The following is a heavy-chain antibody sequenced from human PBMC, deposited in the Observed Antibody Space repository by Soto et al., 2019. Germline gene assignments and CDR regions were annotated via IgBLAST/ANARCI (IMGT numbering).Heavy chain of an antibody. CDR1: GFTFSNYA. CDR3: VKDHKD. CDR2: ISGGGGAT. Sequence: GSLRLSCAASGFTFSNYAMSWVRQAPGKGLEWVSAISGGGGATYYADSVKGRFTISRDSSKNTLYLQMNSLEADDTAVYYCVKDHKDCGQRTLLTVSS. V-gene: IGHV3-23*01. J-gene: IGHJ4*02.